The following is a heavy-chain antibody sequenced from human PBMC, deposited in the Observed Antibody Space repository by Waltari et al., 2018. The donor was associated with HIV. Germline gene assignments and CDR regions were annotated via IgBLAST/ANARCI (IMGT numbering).Heavy chain of an antibody. CDR3: ARDRNYYYDSSGYFFNAFDI. CDR1: GGSISSGSYY. CDR2: IYTSGST. D-gene: IGHD3-22*01. Sequence: GLVKPSQTLSLTCTVSGGSISSGSYYWSWIRQPAGKGLEWIGRIYTSGSTNYNPSLKSRVTISVDTSKNQFSLKLSSVTAADTAVYYCARDRNYYYDSSGYFFNAFDIWGQRTMVTVSS. V-gene: IGHV4-61*02. J-gene: IGHJ3*02.